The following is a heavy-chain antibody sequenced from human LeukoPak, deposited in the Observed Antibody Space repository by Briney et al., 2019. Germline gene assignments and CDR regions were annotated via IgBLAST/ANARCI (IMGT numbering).Heavy chain of an antibody. Sequence: SQTLSLTCAISGDSVSSNSAPWNWIRQSPSRGLEWLGRTYYRSKWYNDYAVSVKSRITINPDTSKNQFSLQLNSVTPEDTAVYYCAREGYSSSWYGDAFDIWGQGTMVTVSS. J-gene: IGHJ3*02. D-gene: IGHD6-13*01. CDR1: GDSVSSNSAP. CDR3: AREGYSSSWYGDAFDI. CDR2: TYYRSKWYN. V-gene: IGHV6-1*01.